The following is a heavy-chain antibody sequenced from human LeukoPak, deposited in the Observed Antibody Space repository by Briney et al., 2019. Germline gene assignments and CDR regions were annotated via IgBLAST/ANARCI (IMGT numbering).Heavy chain of an antibody. D-gene: IGHD3-10*01. Sequence: PSETLSLTCTVSGGSISSSSYYWGWIRQPPGKGLEWIGSIYYSGSTNYNPSLKSRVTISVDTSKNQFSLKLSSVTAADTAVYYCARRGLRNYYGSGSYYTPPPYFGYWGQGTLVTVSS. V-gene: IGHV4-39*07. CDR2: IYYSGST. J-gene: IGHJ4*02. CDR1: GGSISSSSYY. CDR3: ARRGLRNYYGSGSYYTPPPYFGY.